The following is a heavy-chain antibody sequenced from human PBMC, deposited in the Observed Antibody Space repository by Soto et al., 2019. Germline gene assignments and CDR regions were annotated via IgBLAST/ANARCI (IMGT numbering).Heavy chain of an antibody. D-gene: IGHD3-22*01. J-gene: IGHJ6*03. CDR1: GYTFTSYG. CDR2: ISAYNGNT. CDR3: ARIGVALTYYYYYMDV. Sequence: GASVKVSCKASGYTFTSYGISWVRQAPGQGLEWMGWISAYNGNTNYAQKLQGRVTMTTDTSTSTAYMELRSLRSDDTAVYYCARIGVALTYYYYYMDVWGKGTTVTVSS. V-gene: IGHV1-18*01.